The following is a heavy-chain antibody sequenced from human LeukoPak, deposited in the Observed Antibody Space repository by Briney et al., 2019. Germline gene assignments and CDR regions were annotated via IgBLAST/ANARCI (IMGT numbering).Heavy chain of an antibody. D-gene: IGHD1-26*01. Sequence: PGGSLRLSCTVSGFPLGNAWMFWVRQAPGKRLEWVGRIKSKFDGGATDYAAPVKGRFTISRDDSENTLHLQMDSLKTEDTAFYYCASADRWEHLFFCFRYWGRGSLVTVSS. J-gene: IGHJ4*02. CDR2: IKSKFDGGAT. CDR3: ASADRWEHLFFCFRY. CDR1: GFPLGNAW. V-gene: IGHV3-15*01.